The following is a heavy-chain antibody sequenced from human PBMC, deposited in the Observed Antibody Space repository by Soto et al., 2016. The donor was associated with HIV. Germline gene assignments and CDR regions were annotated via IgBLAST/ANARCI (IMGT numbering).Heavy chain of an antibody. D-gene: IGHD3-16*01. J-gene: IGHJ4*02. V-gene: IGHV4-39*01. Sequence: QLQLQESGPGLVKPSETLSLTCTVSGGSISSSAYYWGWIRQPPGKGLEWIATFYYSGRTFYNPSLKSRVTISVDTSTSQFSLRLSSVTAADTAVYFCARQVTLARLTEWGQGTLVTVSS. CDR3: ARQVTLARLTE. CDR1: GGSISSSAYY. CDR2: FYYSGRT.